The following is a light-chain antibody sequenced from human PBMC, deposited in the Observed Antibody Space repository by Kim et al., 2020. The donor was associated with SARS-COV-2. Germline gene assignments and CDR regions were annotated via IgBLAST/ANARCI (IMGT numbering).Light chain of an antibody. Sequence: SPGERATLSCRASQSVTSSYLAWYQQKPGQAPRLLIYGASSRATGIPDRFSGSGSGTDFTLTISRLEPEDFAVYYCQQYRSSPPYTFGQGTKLEI. V-gene: IGKV3-20*01. CDR3: QQYRSSPPYT. CDR1: QSVTSSY. CDR2: GAS. J-gene: IGKJ2*01.